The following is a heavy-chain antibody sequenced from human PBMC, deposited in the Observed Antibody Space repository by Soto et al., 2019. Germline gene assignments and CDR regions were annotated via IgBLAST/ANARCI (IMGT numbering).Heavy chain of an antibody. Sequence: GGSLRLSCAASGFTFSSYAMSWVRQAPGKGLEWVSAISGSGGSTYYADSVKGRFTISRGNARNTLYLQMNSLRVDDTAVYYCAMTNSGWGQGTPVTVSS. CDR3: AMTNSG. CDR1: GFTFSSYA. CDR2: ISGSGGST. D-gene: IGHD6-19*01. J-gene: IGHJ4*02. V-gene: IGHV3-23*01.